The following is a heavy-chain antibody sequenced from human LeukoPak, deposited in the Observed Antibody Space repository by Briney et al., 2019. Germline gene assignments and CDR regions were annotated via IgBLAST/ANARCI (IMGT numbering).Heavy chain of an antibody. J-gene: IGHJ6*02. CDR3: ARDPGMRTYYYYGMDV. D-gene: IGHD3-10*01. Sequence: NSSETLSLTCTVSGGSISSGSYYWSWIRQPAGKGLAWIGRIYTSGSTNYNPSLKSRVTISVDTSKNQFSLKLSSVTAADTAVYYCARDPGMRTYYYYGMDVWGQGTTVTVSS. V-gene: IGHV4-61*02. CDR2: IYTSGST. CDR1: GGSISSGSYY.